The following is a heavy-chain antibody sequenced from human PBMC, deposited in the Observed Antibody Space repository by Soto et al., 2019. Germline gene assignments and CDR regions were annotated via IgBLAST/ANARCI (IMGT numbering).Heavy chain of an antibody. CDR3: ARGTVGYGMDV. Sequence: SQTLSLTCAISGESVSSNSATWSWIRQSPSRGLEWLGRTYYRSKWYNDYAVSVKSRITINPDTSKNQLSLQLNSVTPEDTAVYYCARGTVGYGMDVWGQETTVTVSS. J-gene: IGHJ6*02. V-gene: IGHV6-1*01. D-gene: IGHD1-1*01. CDR1: GESVSSNSAT. CDR2: TYYRSKWYN.